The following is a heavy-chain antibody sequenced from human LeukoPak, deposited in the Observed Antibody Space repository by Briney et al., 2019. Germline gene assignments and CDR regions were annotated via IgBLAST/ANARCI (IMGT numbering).Heavy chain of an antibody. CDR1: GGSISSSSYY. J-gene: IGHJ4*02. Sequence: SETLSLTCTVSGGSISSSSYYWGWIRQPPGKGLEWIGNIYYSGSTYYNPSLKSRVTISLDTSKNQFSLKLSSVTAADTAVYYCATDSNKRRDYGSGSYFDYWGQGTLVTVSS. D-gene: IGHD3-10*01. CDR2: IYYSGST. V-gene: IGHV4-39*07. CDR3: ATDSNKRRDYGSGSYFDY.